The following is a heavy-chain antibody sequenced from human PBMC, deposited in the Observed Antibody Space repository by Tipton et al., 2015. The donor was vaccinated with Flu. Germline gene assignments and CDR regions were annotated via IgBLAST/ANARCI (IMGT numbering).Heavy chain of an antibody. CDR1: GGSFSDWH. Sequence: TLSLTCAVYGGSFSDWHWTWIRQSPGKGLEWIGEIDHSGTTRYNPSLTSRLAISVDTSKNQFSLRLTSVTAAETAVYYCARPDAGMTVTIWSQGTVVTVSS. CDR2: IDHSGTT. V-gene: IGHV4-34*01. CDR3: ARPDAGMTVTI. J-gene: IGHJ3*02. D-gene: IGHD2-21*02.